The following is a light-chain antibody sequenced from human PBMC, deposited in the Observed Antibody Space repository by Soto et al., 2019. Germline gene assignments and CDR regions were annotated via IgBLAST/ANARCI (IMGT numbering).Light chain of an antibody. CDR3: QQYINWLLT. CDR2: GAS. V-gene: IGKV3-15*01. CDR1: QSFSNN. Sequence: VLMTQSPATLSLSPGERATLSCRASQSFSNNLAWYQHKPGQAPRLLIYGASTRAPGVPARFSGSGSGTEFTLTISSLQSEDFAVYYCQQYINWLLTFDGGTKVDIK. J-gene: IGKJ4*01.